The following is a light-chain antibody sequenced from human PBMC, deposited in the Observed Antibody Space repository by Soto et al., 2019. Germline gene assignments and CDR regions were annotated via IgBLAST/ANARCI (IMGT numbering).Light chain of an antibody. J-gene: IGKJ2*01. CDR1: QSVSSY. CDR2: DAS. V-gene: IGKV3-11*01. CDR3: QQRFNWPRFT. Sequence: EIVLTQSPATLSLSPGERATLSCRASQSVSSYLAWYQQKPGQAPRLLLYDASNRATGIPAGFSGGGSGTDFTLSISRLEPEDFAVYYCQQRFNWPRFTFGQGTKLEIK.